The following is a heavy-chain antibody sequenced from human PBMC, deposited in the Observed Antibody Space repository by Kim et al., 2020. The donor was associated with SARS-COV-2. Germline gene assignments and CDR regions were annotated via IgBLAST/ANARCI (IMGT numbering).Heavy chain of an antibody. D-gene: IGHD3-10*01. Sequence: GGSLRLSCAASGFTFSSYAMSWVRQAPGKGLEWVSAISGSGGSTYYADSVKGRFTISRDNSKNTLYLQMNSLRAEDTAVYYCAKGRLPWKKLWFGELLNLAGSPGGFDYWGQGTLVTVSS. J-gene: IGHJ4*02. CDR1: GFTFSSYA. CDR3: AKGRLPWKKLWFGELLNLAGSPGGFDY. V-gene: IGHV3-23*01. CDR2: ISGSGGST.